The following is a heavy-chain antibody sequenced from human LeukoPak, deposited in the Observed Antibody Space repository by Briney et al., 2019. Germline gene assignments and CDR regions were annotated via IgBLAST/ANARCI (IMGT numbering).Heavy chain of an antibody. CDR1: GFTVSSTS. Sequence: PGGSLRLSCEVSGFTVSSTSMTWVRQAPGKGLEWVANIKPDGTTKFYVDSVKGRFTISRDNALNSLYLQMNSLRAEDTAIYYCARSIPYGTTWYGRSDYWGQGTLVTVSS. CDR2: IKPDGTTK. CDR3: ARSIPYGTTWYGRSDY. V-gene: IGHV3-7*03. J-gene: IGHJ4*02. D-gene: IGHD6-13*01.